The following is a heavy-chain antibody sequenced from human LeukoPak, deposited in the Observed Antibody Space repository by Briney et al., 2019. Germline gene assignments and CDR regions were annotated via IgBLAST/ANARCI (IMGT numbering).Heavy chain of an antibody. CDR2: ISAYNGNT. CDR3: AGEVTGFDP. J-gene: IGHJ5*02. D-gene: IGHD1-20*01. V-gene: IGHV1-18*01. CDR1: GYTFTSYG. Sequence: GASVKVSCKASGYTFTSYGISWVRQAPGQGLEWMGWISAYNGNTNYAQKFQGRVTMTRDTSISTAYMELSRLRSDDTAVYYCAGEVTGFDPWGQGTLVTVSS.